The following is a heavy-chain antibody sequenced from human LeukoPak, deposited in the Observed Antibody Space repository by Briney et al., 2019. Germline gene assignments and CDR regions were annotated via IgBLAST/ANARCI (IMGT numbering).Heavy chain of an antibody. CDR3: AKDSVAGRGDY. CDR1: GFTFSSYA. D-gene: IGHD6-19*01. CDR2: ISGSGGST. J-gene: IGHJ4*02. Sequence: GGSLRLSCAASGFTFSSYAMIWVRQAPGKGREWVSAISGSGGSTYYADSVKGRFTISRDNSKNTLYLQMNSLRAEDTAVYYCAKDSVAGRGDYWGQGTLVTVSS. V-gene: IGHV3-23*01.